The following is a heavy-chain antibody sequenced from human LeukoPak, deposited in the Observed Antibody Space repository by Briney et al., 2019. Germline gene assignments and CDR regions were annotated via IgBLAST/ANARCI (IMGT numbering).Heavy chain of an antibody. CDR3: AKDTRIAVSGTSMGYFDS. CDR2: IGGTGSGT. D-gene: IGHD6-19*01. V-gene: IGHV3-23*01. CDR1: GFTFSNYG. J-gene: IGHJ4*02. Sequence: GGSLRLSCAASGFTFSNYGMSWVRQAPGKGLEWVSGIGGTGSGTYYADSVKGRFTISRDNSKNTLYLQMSSLTAEDTALYYCAKDTRIAVSGTSMGYFDSWGQGTLVTVSS.